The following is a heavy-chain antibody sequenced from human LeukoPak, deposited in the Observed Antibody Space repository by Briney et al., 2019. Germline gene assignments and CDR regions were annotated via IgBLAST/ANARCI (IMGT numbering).Heavy chain of an antibody. CDR2: ISSSSVTT. D-gene: IGHD5-12*01. Sequence: GGSLRLSCAASGFTFSHYSMNWVRQAPGKGLEWVSYISSSSVTTYYADSVKGRFTVSRDNAKNSLNLQMNSLRVEDTALYYCAKDIYSAYDLARAFDFWGQGALVTVST. CDR1: GFTFSHYS. J-gene: IGHJ4*01. V-gene: IGHV3-48*01. CDR3: AKDIYSAYDLARAFDF.